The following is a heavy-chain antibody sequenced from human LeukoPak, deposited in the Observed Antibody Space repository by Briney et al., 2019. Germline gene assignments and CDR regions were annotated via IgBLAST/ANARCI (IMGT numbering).Heavy chain of an antibody. D-gene: IGHD6-13*01. J-gene: IGHJ4*02. CDR1: DFTFNTYG. Sequence: QAGGSLRLSCAASDFTFNTYGMHWVRQAPGKGLEWVAFIRYDGSNKDYADSVKGRFTISRDNSKNTLSLQMNSLRAEDTAVYYCAKAKPIAAAGWYFDYWGRGTLVTVSS. CDR2: IRYDGSNK. CDR3: AKAKPIAAAGWYFDY. V-gene: IGHV3-30*02.